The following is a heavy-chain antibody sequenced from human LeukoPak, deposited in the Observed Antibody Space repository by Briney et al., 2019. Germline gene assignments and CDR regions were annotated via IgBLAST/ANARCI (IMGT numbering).Heavy chain of an antibody. Sequence: MASETLSLTCTVSGGSISNYYWSWIRQPPGKGLEWIGYIYYSGSTNYNPSLKSRVTISVDTSKNQFSLKLSSVTAADTAVYYCARDRRPKGGTYYFDYWGQGTLVTVSS. V-gene: IGHV4-59*01. CDR1: GGSISNYY. D-gene: IGHD1-26*01. CDR3: ARDRRPKGGTYYFDY. J-gene: IGHJ4*02. CDR2: IYYSGST.